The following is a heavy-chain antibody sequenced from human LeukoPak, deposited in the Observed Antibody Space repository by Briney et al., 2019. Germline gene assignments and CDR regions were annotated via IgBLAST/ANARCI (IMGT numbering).Heavy chain of an antibody. Sequence: GGSLRLSCAASGFTFSNYAMSWVRQAPGKGLEWVSTISGSGGNTYYADSVKGRFTISRDNSKNTLSLQMNALRAEDTAVYYCAKHSSGWNFFDYWGQGTLVTVSS. V-gene: IGHV3-23*01. J-gene: IGHJ4*02. D-gene: IGHD6-19*01. CDR3: AKHSSGWNFFDY. CDR2: ISGSGGNT. CDR1: GFTFSNYA.